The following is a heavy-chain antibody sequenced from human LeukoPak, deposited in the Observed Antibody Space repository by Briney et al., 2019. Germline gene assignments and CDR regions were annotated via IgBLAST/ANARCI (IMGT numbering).Heavy chain of an antibody. Sequence: GGSLRLSCAASGFTFSSYGMHWVRQAPGKGLEWVAVIWFDGSNKYYADSVKGRFTISRDNSKKTLYLQMNSLRAEDTAVYYCARKKRVDTDSIMVYYYYAMDVWGQGTTVTVSS. D-gene: IGHD5-18*01. CDR3: ARKKRVDTDSIMVYYYYAMDV. CDR1: GFTFSSYG. V-gene: IGHV3-33*08. CDR2: IWFDGSNK. J-gene: IGHJ6*02.